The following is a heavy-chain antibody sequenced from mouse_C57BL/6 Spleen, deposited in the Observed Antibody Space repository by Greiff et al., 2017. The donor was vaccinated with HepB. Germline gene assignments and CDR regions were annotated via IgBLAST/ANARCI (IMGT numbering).Heavy chain of an antibody. CDR2: IYPGSGST. J-gene: IGHJ4*01. Sequence: QVQLQQSGAELVKPGASVKMSCKASGYTFTSYWITWVKQRPGQGLEWIGDIYPGSGSTNYNEKFKSKATLTVDTSSSTAYMQLSSLTSEDSAVYYCARRAYYRGEYYAMDYWGQGTSVTVSS. D-gene: IGHD2-12*01. CDR1: GYTFTSYW. CDR3: ARRAYYRGEYYAMDY. V-gene: IGHV1-55*01.